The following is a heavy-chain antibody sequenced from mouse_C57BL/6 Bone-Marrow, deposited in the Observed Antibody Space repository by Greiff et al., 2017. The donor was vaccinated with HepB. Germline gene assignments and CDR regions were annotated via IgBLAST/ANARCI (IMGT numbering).Heavy chain of an antibody. Sequence: QVQLQQSGPGLVQPSQCLSITCTVSGFSFTSYGVHWVRQSPGKGLEWLGVIWSGGSTDYNAAFIYRLSISKANSKSKVFFIMNSMQADDTAIYYCASSYAMDYWGQGTSVTVSS. J-gene: IGHJ4*01. CDR1: GFSFTSYG. V-gene: IGHV2-2*01. CDR2: IWSGGST. CDR3: ASSYAMDY.